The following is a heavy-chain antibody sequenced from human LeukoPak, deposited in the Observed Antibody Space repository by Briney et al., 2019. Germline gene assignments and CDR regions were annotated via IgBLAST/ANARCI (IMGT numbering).Heavy chain of an antibody. D-gene: IGHD2-2*01. CDR2: INTNTGNP. CDR3: AREGPGASNWFDS. Sequence: ASAKVSCKASGYTFIDYAINWVRQAPGQGREWMGWINTNTGNPTYAQGFTGRFVFSLDTSVNTAYLQISILKAQDTAVYFCAREGPGASNWFDSWGQGSLVSVSS. V-gene: IGHV7-4-1*02. CDR1: GYTFIDYA. J-gene: IGHJ5*01.